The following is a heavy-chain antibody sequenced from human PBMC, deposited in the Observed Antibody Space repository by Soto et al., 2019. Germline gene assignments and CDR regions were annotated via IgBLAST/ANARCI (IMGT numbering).Heavy chain of an antibody. J-gene: IGHJ5*02. CDR2: IYYSGST. D-gene: IGHD7-27*01. CDR3: ARQATTSGDWFDP. CDR1: GGSISSSSYY. V-gene: IGHV4-39*01. Sequence: LQLQESGPGLVKPSETLSLTCTVSGGSISSSSYYWGWIRQPPGKGLEWIGSIYYSGSTYYNPSLKSRVTISVDTSKNQFSLKLSSVTAADTAVYYCARQATTSGDWFDPWGQGTLVTVSS.